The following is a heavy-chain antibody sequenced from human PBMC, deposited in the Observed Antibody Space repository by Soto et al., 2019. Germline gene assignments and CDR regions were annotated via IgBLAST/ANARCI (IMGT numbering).Heavy chain of an antibody. Sequence: SETLWLACALCVGTFGGYYWSWVRQSPGKGLEWIGEIHDSVSSKYNPSLKSRLSITVCTSTKQFSLLKTSMTAPERGDCYCAREVDSWSGFGFWGQGTPVTVSS. V-gene: IGHV4-34*01. CDR1: VGTFGGYY. CDR2: IHDSVSS. J-gene: IGHJ4*02. D-gene: IGHD3-3*01. CDR3: AREVDSWSGFGF.